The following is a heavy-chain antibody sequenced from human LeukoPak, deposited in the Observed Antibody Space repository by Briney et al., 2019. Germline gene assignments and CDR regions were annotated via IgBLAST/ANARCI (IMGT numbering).Heavy chain of an antibody. J-gene: IGHJ3*02. CDR1: GDSVSRNNVV. V-gene: IGHV6-1*01. Sequence: SQTLSLTFAISGDSVSRNNVVWNWIRQSPSRGLEWLGRTYYRSKWYNDYAVSVKSRIAINPDTSKNQFSLRLSSVTPEDTAVYFCTRETVDIVASNAFDIWGQGTMVTVSS. CDR3: TRETVDIVASNAFDI. CDR2: TYYRSKWYN. D-gene: IGHD5-12*01.